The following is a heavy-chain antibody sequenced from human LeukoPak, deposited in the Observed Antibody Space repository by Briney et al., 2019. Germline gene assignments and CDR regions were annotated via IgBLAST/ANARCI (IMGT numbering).Heavy chain of an antibody. CDR2: ISWNSGTI. J-gene: IGHJ4*02. D-gene: IGHD5-18*01. CDR3: ARGLEKGYSYGIDY. Sequence: GGSLRLSCAASGFTFDDYAMHWVRQAPGKGLEWVSGISWNSGTIGHADSVKGRFTISRDNAKDSLYLQMNSLRTDDTALCYCARGLEKGYSYGIDYWGQGTPVTVSS. CDR1: GFTFDDYA. V-gene: IGHV3-9*01.